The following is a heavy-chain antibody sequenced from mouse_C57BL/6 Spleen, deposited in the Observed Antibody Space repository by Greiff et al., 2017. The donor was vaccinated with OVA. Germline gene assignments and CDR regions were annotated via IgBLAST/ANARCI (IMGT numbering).Heavy chain of an antibody. CDR1: GYTFTSYW. J-gene: IGHJ2*01. Sequence: QVHVKQSGAELVKPGASVKMSCKASGYTFTSYWITWVKQRPGQGLEWIGDIYPGSGSTNYNEKFKSKATLTVDTSSSTAYMQLSSLTSEDSAVYYCARGGSITTVVADYWGQGTTLTVSS. V-gene: IGHV1-55*01. D-gene: IGHD1-1*01. CDR2: IYPGSGST. CDR3: ARGGSITTVVADY.